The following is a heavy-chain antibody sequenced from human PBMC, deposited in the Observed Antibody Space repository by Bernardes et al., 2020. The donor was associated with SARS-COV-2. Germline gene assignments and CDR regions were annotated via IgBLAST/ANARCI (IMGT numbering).Heavy chain of an antibody. CDR2: ISYDGSNK. V-gene: IGHV3-30-3*01. CDR1: GFTFSSYA. Sequence: GGSLRLSCAASGFTFSSYAMHLVRQARGRGLEWVAVISYDGSNKYYADSVKGRFTISSDNSKDTLYLQMISLRAEDTAVYYCAGDIGIHFDYWGQGTLVTGSA. J-gene: IGHJ4*02. CDR3: AGDIGIHFDY. D-gene: IGHD3-10*01.